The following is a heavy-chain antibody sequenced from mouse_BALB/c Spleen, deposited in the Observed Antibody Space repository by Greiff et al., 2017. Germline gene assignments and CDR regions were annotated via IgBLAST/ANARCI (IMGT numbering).Heavy chain of an antibody. D-gene: IGHD2-4*01. CDR1: GFSLTSYG. V-gene: IGHV2-2*02. Sequence: QVQLKESGPGLVQPSQSLSITCTASGFSLTSYGVHWVRQSPGKGLEWLGVIWSGGSTDYNAAFISRLSISKDNSTSQVFFKMNSLQANDTAIYYCARNNYVWYFDVWGAGTTVTVSS. CDR3: ARNNYVWYFDV. CDR2: IWSGGST. J-gene: IGHJ1*01.